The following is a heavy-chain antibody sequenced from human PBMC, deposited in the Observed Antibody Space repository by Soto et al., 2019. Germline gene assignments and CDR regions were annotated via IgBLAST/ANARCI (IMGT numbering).Heavy chain of an antibody. V-gene: IGHV3-23*05. CDR2: IDLSGTMT. Sequence: EVQLLESGGDLVQPGGSLRLSCAASGFSFSDYSMNWVRQAPGKGLEWVAFIDLSGTMTDYRESVKGRFTLSKDKSMNAVYLQMNSLRVEDAAVYYCTKDRGSDGIYSFDYWGQGALVTVSS. D-gene: IGHD2-15*01. J-gene: IGHJ4*02. CDR3: TKDRGSDGIYSFDY. CDR1: GFSFSDYS.